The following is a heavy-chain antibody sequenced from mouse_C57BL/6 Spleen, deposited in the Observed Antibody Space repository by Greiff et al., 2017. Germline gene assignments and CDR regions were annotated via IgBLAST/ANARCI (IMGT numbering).Heavy chain of an antibody. CDR2: IYPGDGDT. J-gene: IGHJ4*01. D-gene: IGHD1-1*01. Sequence: VQLQQSGPELVKPGASVKISCKASGYAFSSSWMNWVKQRPGKGLEWIGRIYPGDGDTNYNGKFKGKATLTADKSSSTAYMHLSSLTSEDSAVYFCARSGVTTVGAMDYWGQGTSVTVSS. CDR3: ARSGVTTVGAMDY. CDR1: GYAFSSSW. V-gene: IGHV1-82*01.